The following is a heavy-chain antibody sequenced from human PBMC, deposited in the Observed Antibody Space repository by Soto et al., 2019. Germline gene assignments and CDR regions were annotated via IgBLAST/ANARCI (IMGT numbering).Heavy chain of an antibody. CDR2: IYPGDSDT. J-gene: IGHJ6*02. V-gene: IGHV5-51*01. Sequence: PGESLKISCRGSGYSFTRHWIVWVRQMPGKGLEWMGIIYPGDSDTRYSPSFQGQVTISADKSVNTAYLQWNSLKASDTAMYYCARRPNDVSFYAMYVWGQGTTVTVSS. CDR1: GYSFTRHW. D-gene: IGHD2-8*01. CDR3: ARRPNDVSFYAMYV.